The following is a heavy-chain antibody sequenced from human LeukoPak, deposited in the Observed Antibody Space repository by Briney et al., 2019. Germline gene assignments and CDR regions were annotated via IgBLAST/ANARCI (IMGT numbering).Heavy chain of an antibody. J-gene: IGHJ4*02. D-gene: IGHD2-2*01. CDR1: GFTFSSYA. V-gene: IGHV3-23*01. Sequence: PGASLRLSCAASGFTFSSYAMSWVRQAPGKGLEWVSAISGSGGSTYYADSVKGRFTISRDNSKNTLYPQMNSLRAEDTAVYYCAKGMGYQLRNFDYWGQGTLVTVSS. CDR3: AKGMGYQLRNFDY. CDR2: ISGSGGST.